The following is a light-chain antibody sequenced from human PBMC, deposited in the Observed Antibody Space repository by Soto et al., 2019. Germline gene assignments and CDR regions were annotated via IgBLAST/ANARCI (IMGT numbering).Light chain of an antibody. Sequence: DIQMTQSPSTLSAPVGDTVTVTYRASQSISSWLAWYQQKPGKAPKLMIYDASTLQSGVPSRYSGSGSGTEFTLTISNLQPDDFANYYCQQYESYYPWTFGQGTKVDIK. CDR2: DAS. CDR3: QQYESYYPWT. CDR1: QSISSW. J-gene: IGKJ1*01. V-gene: IGKV1-5*01.